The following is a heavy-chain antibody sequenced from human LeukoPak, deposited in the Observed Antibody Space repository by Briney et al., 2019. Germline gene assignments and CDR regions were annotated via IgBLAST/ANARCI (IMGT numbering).Heavy chain of an antibody. V-gene: IGHV1-2*04. Sequence: ASVKVSCKASGYTFTGYYMHWVRQAPGQGLEWMGWINPNSGGTNYAQKFQGWVTMTRDTSISTAYMELSRLRSDDTAVYYCARGWSSGWWDAFDIWGQGTMVTVSS. CDR2: INPNSGGT. CDR1: GYTFTGYY. D-gene: IGHD6-19*01. J-gene: IGHJ3*02. CDR3: ARGWSSGWWDAFDI.